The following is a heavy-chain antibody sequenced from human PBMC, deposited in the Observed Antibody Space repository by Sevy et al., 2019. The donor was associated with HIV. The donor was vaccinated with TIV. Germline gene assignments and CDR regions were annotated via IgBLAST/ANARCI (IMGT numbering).Heavy chain of an antibody. D-gene: IGHD6-19*01. CDR3: ATPRGTDWYEGAGGYFDL. J-gene: IGHJ2*01. V-gene: IGHV4-39*02. CDR1: GGSIRINSYY. CDR2: IYNTGST. Sequence: SETLSLTCTVSGGSIRINSYYWGWVRQPPGKGLEWIGSIYNTGSTSYNPSLKSRVTISVDTSKNNFSLRLTSVTAADTAVYYCATPRGTDWYEGAGGYFDLWGRDTPVTVSS.